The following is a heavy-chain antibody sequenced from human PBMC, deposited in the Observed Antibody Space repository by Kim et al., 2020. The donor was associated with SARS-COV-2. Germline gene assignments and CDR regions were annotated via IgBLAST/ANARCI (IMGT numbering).Heavy chain of an antibody. J-gene: IGHJ3*02. Sequence: GGSLRLSCAASGFTFSSYGMHWVRQAPGKGLEWVAIISYDGSNKYYADSVKGRFTISRDNSKNTLYLQMDSLRAEDTAVYYCAKGTLREWGALDICGQG. CDR3: AKGTLREWGALDI. V-gene: IGHV3-30*18. D-gene: IGHD3-3*01. CDR2: ISYDGSNK. CDR1: GFTFSSYG.